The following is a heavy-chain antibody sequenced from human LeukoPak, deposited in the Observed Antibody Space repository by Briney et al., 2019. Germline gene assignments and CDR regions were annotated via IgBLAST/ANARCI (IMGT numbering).Heavy chain of an antibody. D-gene: IGHD6-19*01. V-gene: IGHV3-30*02. CDR3: AKSRSGWLHTTDFDY. J-gene: IGHJ4*02. CDR2: IRYDGSNK. Sequence: PGGSLRLSCAASGFTFSSYGMHWVRQAPGKGLEWVAFIRYDGSNKYYADSVKGRFTISRDNSKNTLYLQMNSLRAEDTAVYYCAKSRSGWLHTTDFDYWGQGTLVTVSS. CDR1: GFTFSSYG.